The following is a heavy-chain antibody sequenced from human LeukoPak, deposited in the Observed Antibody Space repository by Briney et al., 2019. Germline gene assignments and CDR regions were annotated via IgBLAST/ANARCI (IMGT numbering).Heavy chain of an antibody. CDR1: GFTFSDYY. D-gene: IGHD3-3*01. J-gene: IGHJ6*02. CDR3: ARDHPDLNYDFWSGYFGAAELGPTYYYYGMDV. CDR2: ISSSGSTI. V-gene: IGHV3-11*01. Sequence: PGGSLRLSCAASGFTFSDYYMSWIRQAPGKGLEWVSYISSSGSTIYYADSVKGRFTISRDNAKNSLYLQMNSLRAEDTAVYYCARDHPDLNYDFWSGYFGAAELGPTYYYYGMDVWGQGTTVTVSS.